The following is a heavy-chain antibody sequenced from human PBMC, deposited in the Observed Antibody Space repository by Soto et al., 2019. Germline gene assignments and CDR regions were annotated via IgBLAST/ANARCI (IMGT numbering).Heavy chain of an antibody. Sequence: GGSLRVSCAASALTFSSYWMSWVRQAPGRGLEWVANIKEEGSEKSYVDSVKGRFTISRDNAKNSLYLQMNSLRAEDAAVYYCVRGDGGGQFDSSGQRSLDTVSA. CDR2: IKEEGSEK. CDR3: VRGDGGGQFDS. CDR1: ALTFSSYW. J-gene: IGHJ5*01. D-gene: IGHD2-15*01. V-gene: IGHV3-7*03.